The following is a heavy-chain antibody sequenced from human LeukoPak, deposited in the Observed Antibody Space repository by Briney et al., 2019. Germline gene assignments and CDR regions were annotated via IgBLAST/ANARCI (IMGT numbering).Heavy chain of an antibody. CDR3: ARDKDWSFDY. J-gene: IGHJ4*02. Sequence: GGSLRLSCAASGFTFSSSAMSWVRQAPGKGLEWVSAISNNGGYTYYADSVQGRFTISRDNSKSTLCLQMNSLRAEDTAIYYCARDKDWSFDYWGQGTLVTVSS. V-gene: IGHV3-23*01. D-gene: IGHD3/OR15-3a*01. CDR2: ISNNGGYT. CDR1: GFTFSSSA.